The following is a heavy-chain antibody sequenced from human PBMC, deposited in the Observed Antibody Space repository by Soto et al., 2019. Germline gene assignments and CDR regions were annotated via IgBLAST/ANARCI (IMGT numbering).Heavy chain of an antibody. Sequence: PGGSLRLSCAASGFTFSSYGMSWVLQAPGKGLEWVANIKQDGSEKYYVDSVKGRFTISRDNAKNSLYLQMNSLRAEDTAVYYCARRAHVTILGCVTRPNYYYYLDGWAKGTTVTVAS. J-gene: IGHJ6*03. CDR2: IKQDGSEK. D-gene: IGHD3-3*01. V-gene: IGHV3-7*01. CDR1: GFTFSSYG. CDR3: ARRAHVTILGCVTRPNYYYYLDG.